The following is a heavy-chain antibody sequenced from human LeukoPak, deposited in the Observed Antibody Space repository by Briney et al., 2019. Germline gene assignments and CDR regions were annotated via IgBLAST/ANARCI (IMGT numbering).Heavy chain of an antibody. CDR2: IYYSGST. D-gene: IGHD1-26*01. Sequence: SETLSLTCTVSGGSIGSRNYYWGWIRQPPGKGLEWIGSIYYSGSTYYNPSLKSRVTISVDTSKNQYSLKLSSVTAADTAVYYCAATIVAATDYWGQGTLVTVSS. V-gene: IGHV4-39*01. CDR3: AATIVAATDY. CDR1: GGSIGSRNYY. J-gene: IGHJ4*02.